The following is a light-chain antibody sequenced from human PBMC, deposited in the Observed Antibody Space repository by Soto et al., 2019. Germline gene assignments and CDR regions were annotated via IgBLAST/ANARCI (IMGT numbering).Light chain of an antibody. CDR3: LLTYSGARV. CDR2: DTN. J-gene: IGLJ3*02. Sequence: QAVVTQEPSLTVSPGGAVTLTCGSSTGAVTTDHFPYWFQQKPGQAPRTLIYDTNNKYSWTPARFSGSLLGDKAALTLSGAQPEDEADYYCLLTYSGARVFGGGTKVTVL. CDR1: TGAVTTDHF. V-gene: IGLV7-46*01.